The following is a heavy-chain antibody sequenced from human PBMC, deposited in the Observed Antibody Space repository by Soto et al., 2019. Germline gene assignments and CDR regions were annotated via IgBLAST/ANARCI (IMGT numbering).Heavy chain of an antibody. Sequence: SETLSLTCTVSGGSISSSSYYWGWIRQPPGKGLEWIGSIYYSGTTYYNPSLKSRVTISVYTSKNQFSLKLSSVTAADTAVYYCAVVLTAPCALFDYWGQGTLVTVSS. V-gene: IGHV4-39*01. D-gene: IGHD2-8*01. CDR1: GGSISSSSYY. CDR3: AVVLTAPCALFDY. J-gene: IGHJ4*02. CDR2: IYYSGTT.